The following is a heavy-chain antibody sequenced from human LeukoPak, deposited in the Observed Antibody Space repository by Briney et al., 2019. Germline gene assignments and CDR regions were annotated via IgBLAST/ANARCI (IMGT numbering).Heavy chain of an antibody. D-gene: IGHD1-26*01. V-gene: IGHV4-59*01. CDR2: IYYSGST. CDR1: GGSISSYY. CDR3: ARVGGSYGLDAFDI. Sequence: PSEALSLTCTVSGGSISSYYWSWIRQPPGKGLEWIGYIYYSGSTNYNPSLKSRVTISVDTSKNQFSLKLSSVTAADTAVYYCARVGGSYGLDAFDIWGQGTMVTVSS. J-gene: IGHJ3*02.